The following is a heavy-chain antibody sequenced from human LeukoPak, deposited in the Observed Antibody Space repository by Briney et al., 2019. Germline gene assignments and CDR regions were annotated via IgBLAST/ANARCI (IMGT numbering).Heavy chain of an antibody. J-gene: IGHJ3*02. CDR2: IYWDDDK. CDR3: AHLMIAGPHDAFDI. CDR1: SLSTSGVG. D-gene: IGHD3-22*01. Sequence: SLSTSGVGVGWIRQPPGKALEWLALIYWDDDKRYSPSLKSRLTITEDTSKNQVVLTMTNMDPVDTATYYCAHLMIAGPHDAFDIWGQGTMVTVSS. V-gene: IGHV2-5*02.